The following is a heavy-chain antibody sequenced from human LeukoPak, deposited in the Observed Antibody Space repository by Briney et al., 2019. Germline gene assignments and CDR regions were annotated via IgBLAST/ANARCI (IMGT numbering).Heavy chain of an antibody. D-gene: IGHD5-24*01. J-gene: IGHJ4*02. CDR1: GFTFNNYW. CDR2: IKQDGSDK. Sequence: GGSLRLSSAASGFTFNNYWMSWVRQAPGKGLEFVANIKQDGSDKYYVDSVKGRFTISRDNAKNSLYLQMNSLRAEDTALYYCARLATTPTFDYWGQGTLVTVSS. V-gene: IGHV3-7*01. CDR3: ARLATTPTFDY.